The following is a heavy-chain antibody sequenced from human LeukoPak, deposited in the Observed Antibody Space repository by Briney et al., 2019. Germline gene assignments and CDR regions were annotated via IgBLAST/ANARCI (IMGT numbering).Heavy chain of an antibody. V-gene: IGHV4-59*11. D-gene: IGHD3-16*01. CDR2: IHYSGRP. Sequence: SETLSLTCTVSGGSISGHYWTWIRQPPGKGLEWIGQIHYSGRPDYNPSLKSRVTISVDTSKNQLSLKVTSVTGADTAVYYCARFGVDYDMGVWGQGTTVTVSS. CDR3: ARFGVDYDMGV. CDR1: GGSISGHY. J-gene: IGHJ6*02.